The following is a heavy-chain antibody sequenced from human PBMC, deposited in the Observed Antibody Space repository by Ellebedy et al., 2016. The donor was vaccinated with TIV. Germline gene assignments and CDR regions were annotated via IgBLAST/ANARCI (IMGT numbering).Heavy chain of an antibody. J-gene: IGHJ4*02. CDR2: IYSGGGT. D-gene: IGHD1-26*01. V-gene: IGHV3-66*01. CDR3: ARDAGWELVEY. CDR1: GFTVSNNY. Sequence: PGGSLRLSCAASGFTVSNNYMSWVRQAPGKGLEWVSLIYSGGGTYYADSVKGRFTMSRDNSKNTVYLQMNSLRTEDTAVYYCARDAGWELVEYWGQGTLVTVSS.